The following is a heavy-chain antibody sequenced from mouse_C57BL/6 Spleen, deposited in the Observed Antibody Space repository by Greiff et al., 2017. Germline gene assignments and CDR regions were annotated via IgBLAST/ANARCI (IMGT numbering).Heavy chain of an antibody. J-gene: IGHJ3*01. Sequence: EVKLMESGPGLVKPSQSLSLTCSVTGYSITSGYYWNWIRQFPGNKLEWMGYISYDGSNNYNPSLKNRISITRDTSKNQFFLKLNSVTTEDTATYYCARERYYGSSPWFAYWGQGTLVTVSA. D-gene: IGHD1-1*01. V-gene: IGHV3-6*01. CDR2: ISYDGSN. CDR3: ARERYYGSSPWFAY. CDR1: GYSITSGYY.